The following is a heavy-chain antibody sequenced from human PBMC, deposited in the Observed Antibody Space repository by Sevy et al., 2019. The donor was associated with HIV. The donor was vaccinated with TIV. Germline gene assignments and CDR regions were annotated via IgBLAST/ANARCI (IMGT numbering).Heavy chain of an antibody. D-gene: IGHD1-26*01. Sequence: GGSLRLSCAASGFTFSNAWMNWVHQAPGKGLEWVGRIKSKTDGGTTDYAAPVKGRFTISRDDSKNTLYLQMNSLKTEDTAVYYCTTDIIPSGSYSFLFDYWGQGTLVTVSS. CDR2: IKSKTDGGTT. V-gene: IGHV3-15*07. CDR1: GFTFSNAW. J-gene: IGHJ4*02. CDR3: TTDIIPSGSYSFLFDY.